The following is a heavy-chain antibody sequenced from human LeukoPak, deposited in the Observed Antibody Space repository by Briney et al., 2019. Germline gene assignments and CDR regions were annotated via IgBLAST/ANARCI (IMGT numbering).Heavy chain of an antibody. CDR1: GFTFSSYG. CDR3: AKARGTVVPPFDY. Sequence: GGSLRLSCAASGFTFSSYGMHWVRQAPGKGLEWVAVISYDGSNKGYADSVKGRFTLSRDNSKNTLYLQMNSLRAEDTAVYYCAKARGTVVPPFDYWGQGTLATVSS. CDR2: ISYDGSNK. V-gene: IGHV3-30*18. J-gene: IGHJ4*02. D-gene: IGHD3-22*01.